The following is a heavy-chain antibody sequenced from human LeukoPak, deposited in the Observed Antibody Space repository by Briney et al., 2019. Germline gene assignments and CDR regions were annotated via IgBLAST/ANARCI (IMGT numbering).Heavy chain of an antibody. Sequence: SETLSLTCAVYGGSFSGYYWSWIRQPPGKGLEWIGEINHSGSTNYNPSLKSRVTMSVDTSKNQFSLKLSSVTAADTAVYYCARMGGRLPNDYWGQGTLVTVSS. CDR1: GGSFSGYY. J-gene: IGHJ4*02. D-gene: IGHD3-16*01. V-gene: IGHV4-34*01. CDR3: ARMGGRLPNDY. CDR2: INHSGST.